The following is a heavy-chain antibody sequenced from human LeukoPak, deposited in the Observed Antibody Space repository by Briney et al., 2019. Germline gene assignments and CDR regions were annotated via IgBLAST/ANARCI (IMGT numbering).Heavy chain of an antibody. V-gene: IGHV1-18*01. CDR3: ARGPYCSGGSCYFDAFDI. Sequence: ASVKVSCKASGYTFTSYGISWVRQAPGQGLEWMGWISAYNGNTNYAQKLQGRVTMTTDTSTSTAYMELRSLRSDDTAVYYCARGPYCSGGSCYFDAFDIWGQGTMATVSS. D-gene: IGHD2-15*01. CDR1: GYTFTSYG. CDR2: ISAYNGNT. J-gene: IGHJ3*02.